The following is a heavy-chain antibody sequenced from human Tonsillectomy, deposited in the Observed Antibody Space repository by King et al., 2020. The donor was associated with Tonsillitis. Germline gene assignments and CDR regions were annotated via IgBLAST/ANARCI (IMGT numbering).Heavy chain of an antibody. Sequence: VQLVESGAEVKKPGASVKVSCKASGYTFTNYGISWVRQAPGQGLEWMGWISAYNGNTNYAQKLQGRVTMTTDISTSTAYMELRSLRSDDTAVYYCASDFSYYDSSNYYYKVSDYWGQGTLVTVSS. D-gene: IGHD3-22*01. CDR3: ASDFSYYDSSNYYYKVSDY. V-gene: IGHV1-18*04. CDR1: GYTFTNYG. J-gene: IGHJ4*02. CDR2: ISAYNGNT.